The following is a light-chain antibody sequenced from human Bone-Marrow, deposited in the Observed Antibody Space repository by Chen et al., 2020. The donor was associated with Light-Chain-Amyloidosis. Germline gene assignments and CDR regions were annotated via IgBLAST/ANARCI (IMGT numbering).Light chain of an antibody. J-gene: IGKJ3*01. CDR2: SSS. CDR1: PSIGNY. CDR3: QQSYGPPFT. V-gene: IGKV1-39*01. Sequence: DIQMTQPPSSLSASVGDRVTITCRASPSIGNYLNWYQQRPGTAPKLLISSSSTLQFGAPSRFSGSGSGTDFTLTIGSLQPEDFGSYYCQQSYGPPFTFGPGTRVDFK.